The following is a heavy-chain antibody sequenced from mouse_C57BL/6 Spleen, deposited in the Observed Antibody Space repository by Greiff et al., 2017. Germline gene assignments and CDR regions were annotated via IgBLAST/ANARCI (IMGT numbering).Heavy chain of an antibody. D-gene: IGHD2-1*01. Sequence: QVTLKESGPGILQPSQTLRLTCSFSGFSLSTFGLGVGWIRQPSGKGLEWLAHIWWADDKSYNPALKSRLTISTVTSKNQVFLKIANVDTADTATYYCAREGGNYALFDYWGQGTTLTVSS. V-gene: IGHV8-8*01. CDR1: GFSLSTFGLG. CDR2: IWWADDK. J-gene: IGHJ2*01. CDR3: AREGGNYALFDY.